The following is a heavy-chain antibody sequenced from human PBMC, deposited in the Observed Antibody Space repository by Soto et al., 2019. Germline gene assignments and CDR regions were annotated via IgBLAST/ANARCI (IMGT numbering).Heavy chain of an antibody. J-gene: IGHJ4*02. D-gene: IGHD3-22*01. CDR2: VYNSGST. CDR3: ATRATYSYDSSGFY. V-gene: IGHV4-59*01. CDR1: GGSITSYN. Sequence: SETLSLTCTVSGGSITSYNWNWLRQPPGKALEWIGYVYNSGSTNYNPSLKSRVTISVDTSKNQFSLKVNSVTAADTAVYYCATRATYSYDSSGFYWGQGTLVTVSS.